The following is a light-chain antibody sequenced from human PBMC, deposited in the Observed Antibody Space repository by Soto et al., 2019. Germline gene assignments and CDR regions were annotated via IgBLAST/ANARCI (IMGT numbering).Light chain of an antibody. V-gene: IGKV3-20*01. J-gene: IGKJ1*01. CDR1: QSISTSH. CDR2: GAS. Sequence: EIVLTQSPGTLSLSPGERATLSCRASQSISTSHLAWYQQKPGQATRLLIYGASSRPTGIPDRFSGSGSGTGFTLTISRLEPEDFAVYYCQQYGTSPRTFGQGTKV. CDR3: QQYGTSPRT.